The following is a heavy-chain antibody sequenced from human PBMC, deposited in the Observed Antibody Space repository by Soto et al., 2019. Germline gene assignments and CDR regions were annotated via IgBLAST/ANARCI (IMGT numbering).Heavy chain of an antibody. D-gene: IGHD3-10*01. CDR3: ARAINKRARNYYGSGSYLPYFDY. CDR2: MNPNSGNT. Sequence: GASVKVSCKASGYTFTSYDINWVRQATGQGLEWMGWMNPNSGNTGYAQKFQGRVTMTRDTSTSTVYMELSSLRSEDTAVYYCARAINKRARNYYGSGSYLPYFDYWGQGTLVTVSS. J-gene: IGHJ4*02. V-gene: IGHV1-8*01. CDR1: GYTFTSYD.